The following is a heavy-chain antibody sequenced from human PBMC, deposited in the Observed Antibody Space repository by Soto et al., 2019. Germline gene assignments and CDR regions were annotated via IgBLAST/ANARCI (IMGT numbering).Heavy chain of an antibody. CDR3: ARGCRQKYSSSWYYFDY. D-gene: IGHD6-13*01. Sequence: PSETLSLTCAVSGGSISSGGYSWSWIRQPPGKGLEWIGYIYHSGSTYYNPSLKSRVTISVDRSKNQFSLKLSSVTAADTAVYYCARGCRQKYSSSWYYFDYWGQGTLVTVSS. CDR2: IYHSGST. J-gene: IGHJ4*02. CDR1: GGSISSGGYS. V-gene: IGHV4-30-2*01.